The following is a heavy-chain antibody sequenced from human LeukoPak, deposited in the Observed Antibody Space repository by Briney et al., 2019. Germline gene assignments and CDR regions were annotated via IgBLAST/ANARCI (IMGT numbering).Heavy chain of an antibody. V-gene: IGHV3-7*01. Sequence: GESLRLSCVASGVSISGQWMNWVRQAPGQGLEWVANIKHDGSEEYYVDSVKGRFTISRDDGRNSVSPQMNSVRAEDTAVYYCGYTNNFYHWGQGTLVVVSS. CDR1: GVSISGQW. CDR2: IKHDGSEE. CDR3: GYTNNFYH. J-gene: IGHJ4*02. D-gene: IGHD3-16*02.